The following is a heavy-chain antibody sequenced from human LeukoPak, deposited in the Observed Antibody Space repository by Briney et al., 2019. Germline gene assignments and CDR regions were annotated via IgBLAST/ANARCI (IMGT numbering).Heavy chain of an antibody. J-gene: IGHJ4*02. Sequence: GGSLRLSCAASGFTLSSYAMSCVRQTPGKGLEWVSAISGSGGSTYYADSVKGRFTISRDNSKNTLYLQMNSLRAEDTAVYYCAKRGYCSSPSCYVGTNDYWGQGTRVTVSS. V-gene: IGHV3-23*01. D-gene: IGHD2-2*01. CDR3: AKRGYCSSPSCYVGTNDY. CDR2: ISGSGGST. CDR1: GFTLSSYA.